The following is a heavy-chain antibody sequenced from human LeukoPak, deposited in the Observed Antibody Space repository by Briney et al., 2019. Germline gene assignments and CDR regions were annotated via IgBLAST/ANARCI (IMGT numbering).Heavy chain of an antibody. D-gene: IGHD3-10*01. CDR2: INPSGGST. V-gene: IGHV1-46*01. CDR3: ARGFLDYGSGISPQGY. CDR1: GYTFTSYY. J-gene: IGHJ4*02. Sequence: ASVKVSCKASGYTFTSYYMHWVRQAPGQGLEWMGIINPSGGSTSYAQKFQGRVTMTRDMSTSTVYMELSSLRSEDTAVYYCARGFLDYGSGISPQGYWGQGTLVTVSS.